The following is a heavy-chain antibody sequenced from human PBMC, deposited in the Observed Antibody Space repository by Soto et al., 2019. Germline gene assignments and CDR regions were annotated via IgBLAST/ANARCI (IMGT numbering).Heavy chain of an antibody. CDR3: AHSRRYCSGGSCYSIWFDP. V-gene: IGHV2-5*02. CDR2: IYWDDDK. CDR1: GFSLSTSGVA. Sequence: QITLKESGPTLVKPTQTLTLTCTFSGFSLSTSGVAVGWIRQPPVKALEWLALIYWDDDKRYSPSLKSRLTITTDTSKNQVVTTKTNMDPVDTGTYYCAHSRRYCSGGSCYSIWFDPWGQGTLVTVSS. J-gene: IGHJ5*02. D-gene: IGHD2-15*01.